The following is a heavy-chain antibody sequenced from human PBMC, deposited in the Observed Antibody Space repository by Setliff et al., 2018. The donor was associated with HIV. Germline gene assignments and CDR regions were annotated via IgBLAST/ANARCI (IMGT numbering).Heavy chain of an antibody. Sequence: SETLSLTCTVSDDSISSNYWSWIRQPAGKGLEWIGRIYTSGSTNYNPSLKSRVTISVDTSKNQFSLKLSSVSAADTAVYYCARVSKTYWYSIPRDYYHHMDVWGKGTTVTVSS. J-gene: IGHJ6*03. CDR2: IYTSGST. CDR3: ARVSKTYWYSIPRDYYHHMDV. D-gene: IGHD2-8*02. V-gene: IGHV4-4*07. CDR1: DDSISSNY.